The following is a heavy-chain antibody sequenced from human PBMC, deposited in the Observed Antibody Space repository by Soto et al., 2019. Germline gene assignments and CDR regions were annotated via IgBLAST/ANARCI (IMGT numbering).Heavy chain of an antibody. CDR2: VSATAGTT. Sequence: DGPLVDSGGGLVQPGGSLRLSCAASGFTFSNYAMSWVRQAPGKGLEWVSLVSATAGTTCYTDSVKGRFTISRDNSRNTVYLQMNSLRADDTAVYYCAKDRLAGGFDYWGQGTLVTVSS. CDR1: GFTFSNYA. D-gene: IGHD3-16*01. J-gene: IGHJ4*02. CDR3: AKDRLAGGFDY. V-gene: IGHV3-23*04.